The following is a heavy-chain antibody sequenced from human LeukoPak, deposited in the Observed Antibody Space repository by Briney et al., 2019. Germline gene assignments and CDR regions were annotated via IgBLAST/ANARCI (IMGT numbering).Heavy chain of an antibody. V-gene: IGHV4-4*02. D-gene: IGHD3-10*01. CDR3: ASGWFGAGYY. J-gene: IGHJ4*02. CDR2: IYHSGST. Sequence: SGTLSLTCAVSGGSISSTNWWSWVRQPPGKGLEWIGEIYHSGSTNYNPSLKSRVTLSVDTSKNQFSLKLNSVTAADTAVYYCASGWFGAGYYWGQGTLVTVSS. CDR1: GGSISSTNW.